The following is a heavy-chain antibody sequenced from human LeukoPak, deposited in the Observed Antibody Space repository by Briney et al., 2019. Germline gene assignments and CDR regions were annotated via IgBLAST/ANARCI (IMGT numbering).Heavy chain of an antibody. D-gene: IGHD3-22*01. CDR3: ASAPVNYYDSSGQFDY. V-gene: IGHV1-69*05. Sequence: SVKVSCKASGGTFSSYAISWVRQAPGQGLEWMGGIIPILGTANYAQKFQGRVTITTDESTSTAYMELSSLRSEDTAVYYCASAPVNYYDSSGQFDYWGQGTLVTVSS. CDR2: IIPILGTA. J-gene: IGHJ4*02. CDR1: GGTFSSYA.